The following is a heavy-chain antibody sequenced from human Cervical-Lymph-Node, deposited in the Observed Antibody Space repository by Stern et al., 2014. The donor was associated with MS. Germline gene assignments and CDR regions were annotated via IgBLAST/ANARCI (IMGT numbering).Heavy chain of an antibody. CDR1: GGTFSSYA. V-gene: IGHV1-69*01. CDR2: IIPIFGTA. J-gene: IGHJ6*02. Sequence: QMQLVQSGAEVKKPGSSVKVSCKASGGTFSSYAISWVRQAPGQGLEWMGGIIPIFGTANYAQKFQGRVTITADESTSTAYMELSSLRSEDTAVYYCARARVVVVVAAPVYYGMDVWGQGTTVTVSS. CDR3: ARARVVVVVAAPVYYGMDV. D-gene: IGHD2-15*01.